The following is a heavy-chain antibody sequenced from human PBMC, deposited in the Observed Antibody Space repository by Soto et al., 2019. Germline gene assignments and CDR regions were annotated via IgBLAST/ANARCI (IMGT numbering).Heavy chain of an antibody. V-gene: IGHV4-59*01. J-gene: IGHJ4*02. CDR2: IYYSGST. CDR1: GGSISSYY. Sequence: PSETLSLTCTVSGGSISSYYWSWIRQPPGKGLEWIGYIYYSGSTNYNPSLKSRVTISVDTSKKQFSLKMSSVTAADTAVYYCARGPPVHCSSTSCYALDFWGQGTLVTVSS. D-gene: IGHD2-2*01. CDR3: ARGPPVHCSSTSCYALDF.